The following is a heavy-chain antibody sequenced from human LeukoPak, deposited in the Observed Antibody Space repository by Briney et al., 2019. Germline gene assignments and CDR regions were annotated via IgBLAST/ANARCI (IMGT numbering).Heavy chain of an antibody. CDR1: GFTFSSYA. CDR3: AKQGSASCYAALDV. J-gene: IGHJ6*02. V-gene: IGHV3-30-3*02. CDR2: ISYDGSNK. Sequence: TGGSLRLSCAASGFTFSSYAMHWVRQAPGKGLEWVAVISYDGSNKYYADSVKGRFTISRDNSKNTLYLQISSLRAEDTAVYYCAKQGSASCYAALDVWGPGTTVTVSS. D-gene: IGHD2-2*01.